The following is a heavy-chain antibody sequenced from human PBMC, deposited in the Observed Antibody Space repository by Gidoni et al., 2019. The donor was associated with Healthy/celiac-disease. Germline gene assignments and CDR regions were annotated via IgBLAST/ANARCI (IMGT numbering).Heavy chain of an antibody. D-gene: IGHD1-1*01. CDR3: AREGDDLMGNWNDVLGY. Sequence: QVQLQQWGAGLLKPSETLSLTCAVYGGSFSGYYWSWIRQPPGKGLEWIGEINHSGSTNYNPSLKSRVTISVDTSKNQFSLKLSSVTAADTAVYYCAREGDDLMGNWNDVLGYWGQGTLVTVSS. J-gene: IGHJ4*02. CDR1: GGSFSGYY. CDR2: INHSGST. V-gene: IGHV4-34*01.